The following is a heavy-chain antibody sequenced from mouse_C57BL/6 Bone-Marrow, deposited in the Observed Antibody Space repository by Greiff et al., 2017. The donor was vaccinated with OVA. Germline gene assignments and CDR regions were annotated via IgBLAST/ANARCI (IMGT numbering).Heavy chain of an antibody. CDR1: GYTFTSYW. Sequence: QVQLQQPGAELVMPGASVKLSCKASGYTFTSYWMHWVKQRPGQGLEWIGEIDPSDSYTNYNQKFKGKSTLTVDKSSSTAYMQLSSLTSEDSAVYYCAREGKRYFDVWGTGTTVTVSS. J-gene: IGHJ1*03. V-gene: IGHV1-69*01. CDR3: AREGKRYFDV. CDR2: IDPSDSYT.